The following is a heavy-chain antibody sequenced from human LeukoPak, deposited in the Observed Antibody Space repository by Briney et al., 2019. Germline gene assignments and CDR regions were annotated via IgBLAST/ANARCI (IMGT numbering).Heavy chain of an antibody. Sequence: ASVKVSCKASGGTFSSYAISWVRQAPGQGLEWMGGIIPIFGTANYAQKFQGRVTITTDESTSTAYMELSSLRSEDTAVYYCAGGSYYDSSGYSHYYYYMDVWGKGTTVTVSS. CDR3: AGGSYYDSSGYSHYYYYMDV. CDR2: IIPIFGTA. J-gene: IGHJ6*03. CDR1: GGTFSSYA. D-gene: IGHD3-22*01. V-gene: IGHV1-69*05.